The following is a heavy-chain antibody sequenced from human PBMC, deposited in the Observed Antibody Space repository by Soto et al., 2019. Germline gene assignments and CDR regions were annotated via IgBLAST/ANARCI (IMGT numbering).Heavy chain of an antibody. Sequence: EVQLLESGGGLVQPGGSLRLSCAASGFTFSSNAMSWVRQAPGKGLEWLSSISQSGDNTYYADSVKGRFTVSRDNSKNTLYPHLNTLRAEDTALYYCARHCATTSCHLDYWGQATLVTVSS. CDR3: ARHCATTSCHLDY. CDR1: GFTFSSNA. V-gene: IGHV3-23*01. D-gene: IGHD1-26*01. J-gene: IGHJ4*02. CDR2: ISQSGDNT.